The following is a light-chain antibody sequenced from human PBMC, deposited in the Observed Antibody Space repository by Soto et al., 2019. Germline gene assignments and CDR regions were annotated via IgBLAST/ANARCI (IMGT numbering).Light chain of an antibody. V-gene: IGKV1-39*01. J-gene: IGKJ1*01. CDR1: QSIGSY. CDR2: AVS. CDR3: QQSYSSPWT. Sequence: DIQMTQSPSSLSASVGDRITITCRASQSIGSYLNWYQHKPGRAPKFLIYAVSTLQSWVPCRFNGSGSGTDLALTISSLQPEDFASYSCQQSYSSPWTCGQGTKVDNK.